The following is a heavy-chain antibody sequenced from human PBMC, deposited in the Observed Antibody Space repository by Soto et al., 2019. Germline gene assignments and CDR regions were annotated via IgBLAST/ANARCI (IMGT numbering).Heavy chain of an antibody. V-gene: IGHV1-18*01. CDR3: ARYLLSGWSITNYYYGMDG. CDR2: ISAYNGNT. CDR1: GYTFTSYG. D-gene: IGHD1-20*01. J-gene: IGHJ6*02. Sequence: ASVKVSCKASGYTFTSYGIRCVRQAPGQGLEWMGWISAYNGNTNYAQKLQGRITMTTDTSTSTAYMELRSLRSDDTAVYYCARYLLSGWSITNYYYGMDGWGQGTTVTVSS.